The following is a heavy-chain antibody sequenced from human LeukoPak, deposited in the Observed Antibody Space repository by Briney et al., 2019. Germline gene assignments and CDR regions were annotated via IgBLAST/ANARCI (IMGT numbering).Heavy chain of an antibody. CDR2: IIPIFCTA. CDR3: ARDLYSSGRYDAFDI. CDR1: VGTFSSYA. V-gene: IGHV1-69*05. D-gene: IGHD6-25*01. J-gene: IGHJ3*02. Sequence: SVKVSCKASVGTFSSYAISWVRQAPGQGLEWMGRIIPIFCTANYAQKFQGRVTITTDESTSTAYMELSSLRSEDTAVYYCARDLYSSGRYDAFDIWGQGTMVTVSS.